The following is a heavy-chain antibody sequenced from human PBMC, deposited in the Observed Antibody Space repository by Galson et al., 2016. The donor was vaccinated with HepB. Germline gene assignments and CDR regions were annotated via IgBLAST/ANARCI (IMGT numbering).Heavy chain of an antibody. CDR2: IYYSGST. V-gene: IGHV4-39*01. CDR1: GGSISSSSYY. Sequence: SETLSLTCTVSGGSISSSSYYWGWIRQPPGKGLEWIGSIYYSGSTYYNPSLKSRVSMSVDASKNQFSLRLTSATAAYTAIYYCARGYCDGAKCYSKVPAYFDYLGQ. J-gene: IGHJ4*02. CDR3: ARGYCDGAKCYSKVPAYFDY. D-gene: IGHD2-15*01.